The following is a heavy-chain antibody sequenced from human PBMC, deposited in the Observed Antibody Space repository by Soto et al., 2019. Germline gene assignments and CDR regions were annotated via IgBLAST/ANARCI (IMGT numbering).Heavy chain of an antibody. Sequence: GGSLRLSCAASGFTFSSYAMSWVRQAPGKGLEWVSAISGSGGSTYYADSVEGRFTISRDNSKNTLYLQMNSLRAEDTAVYYCAKDKMRNTMIVVAANWFDPWGQGTLVTVSS. D-gene: IGHD3-22*01. V-gene: IGHV3-23*01. J-gene: IGHJ5*02. CDR3: AKDKMRNTMIVVAANWFDP. CDR2: ISGSGGST. CDR1: GFTFSSYA.